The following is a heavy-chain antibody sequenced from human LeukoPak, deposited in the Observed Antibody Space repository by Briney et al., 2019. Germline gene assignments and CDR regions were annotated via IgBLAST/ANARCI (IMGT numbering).Heavy chain of an antibody. D-gene: IGHD6-13*01. Sequence: PGRSLRLSCAASGFTFDDYAMHWARQAPGKGLEWVSGISWSSGSIVYADSVKGRFTISRGNAKNSLYLQMNSLRAEDMALYYCTKGKGTTAAGTFDYWGQGTLVTVSS. J-gene: IGHJ4*02. V-gene: IGHV3-9*03. CDR3: TKGKGTTAAGTFDY. CDR2: ISWSSGSI. CDR1: GFTFDDYA.